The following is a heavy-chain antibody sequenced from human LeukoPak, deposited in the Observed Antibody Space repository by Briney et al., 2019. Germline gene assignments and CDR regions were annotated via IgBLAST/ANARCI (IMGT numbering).Heavy chain of an antibody. CDR1: GFTFSSYD. CDR2: IGTAGDT. Sequence: GGSLRLSCAASGFTFSSYDMHWVRQATGKGLEWVSAIGTAGDTYYPGSVKGRFTISRDNAKNSLYLQMNSLRAEDMALYYCAKDTTGTTGRGGFDYWGQGTLVTVSS. D-gene: IGHD1-1*01. V-gene: IGHV3-13*01. CDR3: AKDTTGTTGRGGFDY. J-gene: IGHJ4*02.